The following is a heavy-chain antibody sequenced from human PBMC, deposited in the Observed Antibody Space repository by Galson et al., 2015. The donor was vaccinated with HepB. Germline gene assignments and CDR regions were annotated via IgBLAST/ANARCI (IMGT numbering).Heavy chain of an antibody. CDR1: GYTFTGYY. D-gene: IGHD3-3*01. Sequence: SVKVSCKASGYTFTGYYMHWVRQAPGQGLEWMGRINPSSGGTNYAQKFQGRVTMTRHTSISTAYMELSRLRSDDTAVYYCARGYYDLWRGYYQGLSYWGQGTLV. V-gene: IGHV1-2*06. CDR2: INPSSGGT. CDR3: ARGYYDLWRGYYQGLSY. J-gene: IGHJ4*02.